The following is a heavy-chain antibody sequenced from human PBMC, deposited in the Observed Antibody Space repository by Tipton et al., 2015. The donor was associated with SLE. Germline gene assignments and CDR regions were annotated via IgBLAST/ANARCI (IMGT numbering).Heavy chain of an antibody. CDR3: ARHSSGYYYDY. CDR1: GGSISSYY. CDR2: IYYSGST. J-gene: IGHJ4*02. V-gene: IGHV4-59*01. D-gene: IGHD3-22*01. Sequence: LRLSCTVSGGSISSYYWSWIRQPPGKGLEWIGYIYYSGSTNYNPSLKSRVTISVDTSKNQFSLKLSSVTAADTAVYYCARHSSGYYYDYWGQGTLVTVSS.